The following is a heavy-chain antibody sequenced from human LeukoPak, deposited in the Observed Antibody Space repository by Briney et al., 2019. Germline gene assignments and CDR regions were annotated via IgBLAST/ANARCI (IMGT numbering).Heavy chain of an antibody. Sequence: GESLKSSCKGSGYSFTSYWIGWVRQMPGKGREWMGIIYPGDSDTRYSPSFQGQVTISADKSISTAYLQWSSLKASDTAMYYCARHSSPYYYYYYMDVWGKGTTVTVSS. CDR2: IYPGDSDT. CDR3: ARHSSPYYYYYYMDV. CDR1: GYSFTSYW. J-gene: IGHJ6*03. V-gene: IGHV5-51*01. D-gene: IGHD3-10*01.